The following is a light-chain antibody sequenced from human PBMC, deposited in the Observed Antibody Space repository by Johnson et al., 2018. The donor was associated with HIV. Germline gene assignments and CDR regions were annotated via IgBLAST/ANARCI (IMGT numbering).Light chain of an antibody. CDR2: DNN. J-gene: IGLJ1*01. V-gene: IGLV1-51*01. CDR1: SSNIGNNY. CDR3: GTWDSSLSAYV. Sequence: QSVLTQPPSVSAAPGQRVTISCSGSSSNIGNNYISWYQQLPGTAPKLLIYDNNKRPSGIPDRFSASKSGTSATLGITGLQTGDDADYYCGTWDSSLSAYVFGTGTKVTVL.